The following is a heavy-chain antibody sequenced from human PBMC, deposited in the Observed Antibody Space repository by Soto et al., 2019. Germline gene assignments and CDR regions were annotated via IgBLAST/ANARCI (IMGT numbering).Heavy chain of an antibody. Sequence: GESLKISCKGSGYSFTSYWIGWVRQMPGKGLEWMGIIYPGDSDTRYSPSFQGQVTISADKSISTAYLQWSSLKASDTAMYYCARGGDTVVVTAAITIKDYYYGMDVWGQGTTVTVSS. J-gene: IGHJ6*02. CDR3: ARGGDTVVVTAAITIKDYYYGMDV. CDR1: GYSFTSYW. D-gene: IGHD2-2*01. CDR2: IYPGDSDT. V-gene: IGHV5-51*01.